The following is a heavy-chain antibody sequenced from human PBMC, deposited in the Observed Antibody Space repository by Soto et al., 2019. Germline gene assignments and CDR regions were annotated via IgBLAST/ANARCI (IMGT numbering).Heavy chain of an antibody. J-gene: IGHJ4*02. CDR3: AVEPKKFIDY. CDR1: GFTFNNYA. V-gene: IGHV3-23*01. CDR2: VSGTGGST. Sequence: GGSLRLSCAASGFTFNNYAMNWVRQAPGKGLEWVSSVSGTGGSTFYAGSVKGRFTISRDNSKNTLYLQMDSLRADDTAVYYCAVEPKKFIDYWGQGTLVTVSS.